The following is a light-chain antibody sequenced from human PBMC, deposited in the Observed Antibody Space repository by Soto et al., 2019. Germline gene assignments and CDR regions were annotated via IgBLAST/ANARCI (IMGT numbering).Light chain of an antibody. CDR3: QHYSFYSRT. V-gene: IGKV1-5*03. J-gene: IGKJ1*01. CDR2: KAS. CDR1: QTIDTW. Sequence: DIQMTQSPSTLSASIGDGVTITCRASQTIDTWLAWYQQKPGEAPKLLIYKASSLQTGVPSRFSGSGSGTEFTLTISSLQHDDFATYYYQHYSFYSRTFGQGTKVEVK.